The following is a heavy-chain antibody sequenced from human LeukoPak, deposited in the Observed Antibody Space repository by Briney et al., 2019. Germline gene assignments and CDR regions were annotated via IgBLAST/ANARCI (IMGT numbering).Heavy chain of an antibody. CDR3: ASDSSSSTGDY. J-gene: IGHJ4*02. D-gene: IGHD6-6*01. CDR1: GGSLCNNSYY. V-gene: IGHV4-39*07. Sequence: TGSLTCTLSGGSLCNNSYYWGWIRQPPGTGLEWIGSIYYSGSTYYNPSLKSRVTISVDTSKNQFSLKLSSVTAADTAVYYCASDSSSSTGDYWGQGTLVTVSS. CDR2: IYYSGST.